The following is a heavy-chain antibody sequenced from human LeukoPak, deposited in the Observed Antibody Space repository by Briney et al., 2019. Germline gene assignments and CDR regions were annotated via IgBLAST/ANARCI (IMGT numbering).Heavy chain of an antibody. D-gene: IGHD1-14*01. Sequence: SETLSLTCTVSGGSISSYYWSWIQQPPGKGLEWIGYIYYSGSTNYNPSLKSRVTISVDTSKNQFSLKLSSVTAADTAVYYCARLEPPGDAFDIWGQGTMVTVSS. CDR1: GGSISSYY. V-gene: IGHV4-59*08. J-gene: IGHJ3*02. CDR3: ARLEPPGDAFDI. CDR2: IYYSGST.